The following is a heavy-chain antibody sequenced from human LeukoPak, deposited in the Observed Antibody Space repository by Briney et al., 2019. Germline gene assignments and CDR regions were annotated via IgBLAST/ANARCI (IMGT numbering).Heavy chain of an antibody. CDR2: ISSSSSTI. J-gene: IGHJ4*02. D-gene: IGHD6-19*01. CDR3: ARAKRGQWLVPDY. CDR1: GFTFSSYS. V-gene: IGHV3-48*01. Sequence: GGSLRLSCAASGFTFSSYSMNWVRQAPGKGLEWVSYISSSSSTIYYADSVKGRFTISRDNAKNSLYLQMNSLRAEDTAVYYSARAKRGQWLVPDYWGQGTLVTVSS.